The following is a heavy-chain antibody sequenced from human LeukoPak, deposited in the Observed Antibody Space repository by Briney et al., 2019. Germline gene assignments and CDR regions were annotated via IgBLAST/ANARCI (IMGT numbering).Heavy chain of an antibody. Sequence: WASVKVSCKASGYTFTGYYMHWVRQATGQGLEWMGWMNPNSGNTGYAQKFQGRVTMTRNTSISTAYMELSSLRSEDTAVYYCARGRPVLFMVITPHWFDPWGQGTLVTVSS. J-gene: IGHJ5*02. D-gene: IGHD3-22*01. CDR2: MNPNSGNT. CDR3: ARGRPVLFMVITPHWFDP. CDR1: GYTFTGYY. V-gene: IGHV1-8*02.